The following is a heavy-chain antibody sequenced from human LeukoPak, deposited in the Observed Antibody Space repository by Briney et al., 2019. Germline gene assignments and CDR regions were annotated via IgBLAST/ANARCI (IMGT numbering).Heavy chain of an antibody. V-gene: IGHV4-59*12. D-gene: IGHD3-10*01. CDR2: IYYSGST. CDR1: GGSISSYY. CDR3: ARRSYYYGSGSYYTNWFDP. J-gene: IGHJ5*02. Sequence: SETLSLTCTVSGGSISSYYWSWIRQPPGKGLEWIGYIYYSGSTNYNPSLKSRVTISVDTSKNQFSLKLSSVTAADTAVYYCARRSYYYGSGSYYTNWFDPWGQGTLVTVSS.